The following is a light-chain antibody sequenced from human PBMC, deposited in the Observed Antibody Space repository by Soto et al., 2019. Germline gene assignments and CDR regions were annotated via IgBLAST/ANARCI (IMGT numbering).Light chain of an antibody. CDR3: KHYGHPQRT. CDR2: GVF. Sequence: EIVLTQSPDTLSLSPGERATLSCRASRDAYNGYLAWYQQRPGQAPRLLIYGVFRRANGIPDRFSGSGFGTDFTLTITRLEQEDLAWYYCKHYGHPQRTFGQGTKVEIK. V-gene: IGKV3-20*01. CDR1: RDAYNGY. J-gene: IGKJ1*01.